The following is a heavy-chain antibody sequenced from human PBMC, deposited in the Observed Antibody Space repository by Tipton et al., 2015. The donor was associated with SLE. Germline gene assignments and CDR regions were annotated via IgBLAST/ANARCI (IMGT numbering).Heavy chain of an antibody. CDR3: ASQLAFHYYGLDV. J-gene: IGHJ6*02. CDR1: GFTFSSYV. D-gene: IGHD3-3*02. Sequence: SLRLSCAASGFTFSSYVMHWVRQAPGKGLEWVAAISYDGSNKYHADSVKGRFTISRDNSKNTLYLQMNSLGAEDTAVYYCASQLAFHYYGLDVWCQGTTVTVSS. CDR2: ISYDGSNK. V-gene: IGHV3-30*03.